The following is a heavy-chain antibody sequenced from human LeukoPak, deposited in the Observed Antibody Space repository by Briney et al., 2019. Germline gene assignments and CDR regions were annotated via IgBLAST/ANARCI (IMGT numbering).Heavy chain of an antibody. CDR2: ISYDGSSK. D-gene: IGHD2-2*01. V-gene: IGHV3-30*18. CDR3: AKAVPEYQTGYYYYGMDV. Sequence: GGSLRLSCAASGFTFSSYGMHWVRQAPGKGLEWVAVISYDGSSKYYGDSVKGRFTISRDNSNNTLYLQMNSLRAEDTAVYYCAKAVPEYQTGYYYYGMDVWGQGTTVTVSS. CDR1: GFTFSSYG. J-gene: IGHJ6*02.